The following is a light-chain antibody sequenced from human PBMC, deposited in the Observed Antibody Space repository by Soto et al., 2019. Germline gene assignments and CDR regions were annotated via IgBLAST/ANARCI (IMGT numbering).Light chain of an antibody. V-gene: IGLV1-40*01. J-gene: IGLJ2*01. CDR1: SSNIGAGYD. Sequence: QSVLTQPPSVSGAPGQRVTISCTGSSSNIGAGYDVHWYQQLPGTAPKLLIYGNNNRPSGVPDRFSGSKSGTSASLAITGLQAEDETDYYCQSYDSSLDVVFGGGTMLTVL. CDR3: QSYDSSLDVV. CDR2: GNN.